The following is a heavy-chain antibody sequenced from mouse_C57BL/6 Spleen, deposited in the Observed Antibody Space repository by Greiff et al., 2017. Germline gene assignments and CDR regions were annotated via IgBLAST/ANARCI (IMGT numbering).Heavy chain of an antibody. Sequence: VQLVESGAELARPGASVKLSCKASGYTFTSYGISWVKQRTGQGLEWIGEIYPRSGNTYYNEKFKGKATLTADKSSSTAYMELRSLTSEDSAVYFCARYDYDEGYAMDYWGQGTSVTVSS. CDR2: IYPRSGNT. D-gene: IGHD2-4*01. V-gene: IGHV1-81*01. CDR3: ARYDYDEGYAMDY. J-gene: IGHJ4*01. CDR1: GYTFTSYG.